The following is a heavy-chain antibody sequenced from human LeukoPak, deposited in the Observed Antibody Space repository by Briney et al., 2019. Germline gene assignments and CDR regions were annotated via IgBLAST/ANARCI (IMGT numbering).Heavy chain of an antibody. CDR1: GFTFSSYE. V-gene: IGHV3-7*03. CDR3: AKLGRYGDYFDY. Sequence: GGSLRLSCAASGFTFSSYEMNWVRQAPGKGLEWVASINQVGGEKYYVDSVKGRFTISRDNSKNTLYLQMNSLRAEDTAVYYCAKLGRYGDYFDYWGQGTLVTVSS. J-gene: IGHJ4*02. D-gene: IGHD4-17*01. CDR2: INQVGGEK.